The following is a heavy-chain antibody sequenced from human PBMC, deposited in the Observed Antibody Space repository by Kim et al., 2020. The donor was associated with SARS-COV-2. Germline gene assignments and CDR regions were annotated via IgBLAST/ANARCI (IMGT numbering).Heavy chain of an antibody. D-gene: IGHD6-13*01. Sequence: GGSLRLSCAASGFTFSSYAMSWVRQAPGKGLEWVSSISDSGDSTYYADSVKGRFTISRDNSKNTLSLQMNSLRAEDTAVYYCATRALQSPAGTIDYWGQGTLVTVSS. CDR1: GFTFSSYA. V-gene: IGHV3-23*01. CDR3: ATRALQSPAGTIDY. CDR2: ISDSGDST. J-gene: IGHJ4*02.